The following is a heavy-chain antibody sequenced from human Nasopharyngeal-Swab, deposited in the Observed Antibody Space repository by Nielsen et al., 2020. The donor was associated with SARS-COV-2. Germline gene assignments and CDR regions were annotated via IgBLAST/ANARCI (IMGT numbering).Heavy chain of an antibody. D-gene: IGHD6-19*01. V-gene: IGHV3-21*01. CDR3: AKSSSGWYQRYSYGMDV. CDR2: IRSSSSYI. J-gene: IGHJ6*02. Sequence: GGSLRLSCAASGFTFSTYSMNWVRQAPGKRLERVSSIRSSSSYIYYADSVKGRFTISRDNAKNSLYLQMNSLRAEDTAVYYCAKSSSGWYQRYSYGMDVWGQGTTVTVSS. CDR1: GFTFSTYS.